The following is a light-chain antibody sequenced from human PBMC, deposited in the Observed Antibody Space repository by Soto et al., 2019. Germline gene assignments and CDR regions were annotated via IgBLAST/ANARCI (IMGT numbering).Light chain of an antibody. V-gene: IGLV1-40*01. CDR3: QSYDSSLSGYV. Sequence: QSVLTQPPPVSGAPGQRVTISCTGSSSNIGAGYDVHWYQQLPGTAPKLLIYGNSNRPSGVPDRFSGSKSGTSASLAITGLQAEDEADYYCQSYDSSLSGYVFRPGTKVTVL. CDR1: SSNIGAGYD. J-gene: IGLJ1*01. CDR2: GNS.